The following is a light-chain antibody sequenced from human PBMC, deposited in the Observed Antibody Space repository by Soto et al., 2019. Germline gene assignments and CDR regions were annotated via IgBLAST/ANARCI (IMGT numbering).Light chain of an antibody. CDR3: QQYNSYSPWT. CDR1: QSISSW. V-gene: IGKV1-5*03. CDR2: KAS. J-gene: IGKJ1*01. Sequence: EIQMTQSPSTLSASVGDRVTITCRASQSISSWLAWYQQKPGTAPKLLIYKASSLESGVPSRFSGSGSGTEFTLPIISRQPHDFSTYYCQQYNSYSPWTFGQGTKVEIK.